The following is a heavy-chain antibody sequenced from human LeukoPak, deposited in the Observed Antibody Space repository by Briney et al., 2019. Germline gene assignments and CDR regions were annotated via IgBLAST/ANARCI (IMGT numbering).Heavy chain of an antibody. D-gene: IGHD4/OR15-4a*01. CDR1: GYSFSTYG. CDR2: ISAYTGNT. V-gene: IGHV1-18*01. J-gene: IGHJ4*02. Sequence: ASLTVSCKASGYSFSTYGVSWVRQAPGQGLEWMGGISAYTGNTNYAQKFQGRVTIITDTSTSTAYMELRSLSSDDTAVYYCARDDFGELDFWGQGTLVTVSS. CDR3: ARDDFGELDF.